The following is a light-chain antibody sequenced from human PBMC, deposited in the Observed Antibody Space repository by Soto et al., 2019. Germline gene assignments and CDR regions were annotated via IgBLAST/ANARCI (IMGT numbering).Light chain of an antibody. V-gene: IGKV3-15*01. CDR1: QSVTSN. J-gene: IGKJ3*01. CDR3: QHYGGSFI. Sequence: EIVMTQSPATLSVSPGERATLSCGASQSVTSNLAWYQQKPGRAPRLLIYGASTRATGIPARFSGSGSGTEFTLTISRLEPEDFAVYYCQHYGGSFIFGPGTKVDIK. CDR2: GAS.